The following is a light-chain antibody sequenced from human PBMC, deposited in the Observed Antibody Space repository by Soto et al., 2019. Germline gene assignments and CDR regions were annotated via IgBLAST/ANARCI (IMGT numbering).Light chain of an antibody. CDR1: QSVRSW. J-gene: IGKJ4*01. Sequence: DIQMTQSPSTLSGSVGDRVTITCRASQSVRSWLAWYQQKPGRAPKFLIYDASGLESGVPSRFSGSGSGTEFTLTISNLQPDDFATYYCQQYDNYPLTFGGGTKV. V-gene: IGKV1-5*01. CDR3: QQYDNYPLT. CDR2: DAS.